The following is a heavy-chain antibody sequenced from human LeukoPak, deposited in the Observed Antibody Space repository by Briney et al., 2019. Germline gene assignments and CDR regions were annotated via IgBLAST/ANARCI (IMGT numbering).Heavy chain of an antibody. V-gene: IGHV1-69*04. Sequence: SVKVSCKASGGTFSSYAISWVRQAPGQGLEWMGRIIPILGIANYAQKFQGRVTITADESTSTAYMELSSLRSEDTAVYYCARDHIAAAGAFADWGQGTLSPSPQ. J-gene: IGHJ4*02. CDR1: GGTFSSYA. D-gene: IGHD6-13*01. CDR2: IIPILGIA. CDR3: ARDHIAAAGAFAD.